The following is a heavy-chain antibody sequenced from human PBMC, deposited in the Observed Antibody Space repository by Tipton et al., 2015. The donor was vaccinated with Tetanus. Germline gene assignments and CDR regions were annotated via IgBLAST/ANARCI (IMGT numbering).Heavy chain of an antibody. CDR3: ARAHCTDGVRNFDF. D-gene: IGHD2-8*01. Sequence: EVQLVQSGGEVKKPGESLKISCKGSGYIFNNYWIGWVRQKPGKGLEWMGIIYPGDSDTRYSPSFQGQVTISVDKSINTAYLQWSSLKASDTSMFYCARAHCTDGVRNFDFWGQGALVTVAS. V-gene: IGHV5-51*01. CDR2: IYPGDSDT. J-gene: IGHJ4*02. CDR1: GYIFNNYW.